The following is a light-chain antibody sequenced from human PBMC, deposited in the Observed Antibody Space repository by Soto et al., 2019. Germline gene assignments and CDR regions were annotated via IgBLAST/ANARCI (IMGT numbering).Light chain of an antibody. CDR1: QSVSSY. V-gene: IGKV3-11*01. CDR2: DAS. J-gene: IGKJ4*01. CDR3: QQRTNSALT. Sequence: ETVLTQSPATLSLSPGERATLSCRASQSVSSYLAWYQQKPGQAPRLLIYDASKRATGIPARFSGSGSGTGFTLTISSLEPEDFAVYYCQQRTNSALTFGGGTKVEIK.